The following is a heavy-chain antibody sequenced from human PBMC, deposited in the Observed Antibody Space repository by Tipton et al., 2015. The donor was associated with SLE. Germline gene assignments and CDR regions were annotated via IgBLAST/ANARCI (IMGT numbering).Heavy chain of an antibody. CDR3: ARGGYYDGGGFYPYYYYMDV. CDR1: GGSMSSYY. D-gene: IGHD3-22*01. V-gene: IGHV4-59*01. J-gene: IGHJ6*03. CDR2: IYYSGST. Sequence: LRLSCNVSGGSMSSYYWSWIRQPPGKALEWIGYIYYSGSTNYNPSLKSRVTISVDTSKNQFSLSLTSVTAADTAVYFCARGGYYDGGGFYPYYYYMDVWGKGTTVTVSS.